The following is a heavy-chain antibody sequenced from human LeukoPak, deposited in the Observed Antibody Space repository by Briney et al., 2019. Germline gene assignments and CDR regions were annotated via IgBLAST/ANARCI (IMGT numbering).Heavy chain of an antibody. CDR3: ARLGRSSGWYYFDY. CDR1: GGSISSGGYY. V-gene: IGHV4-30-2*01. D-gene: IGHD6-19*01. J-gene: IGHJ4*02. CDR2: IYHSGST. Sequence: SQTLSLTCTVSGGSISSGGYYWSWIRQPPGKGLEWIGYIYHSGSTYYNPSLKSRVTISVDRSKNQFSLKLSSVTAADTAVYYCARLGRSSGWYYFDYWGQGTLVTVSS.